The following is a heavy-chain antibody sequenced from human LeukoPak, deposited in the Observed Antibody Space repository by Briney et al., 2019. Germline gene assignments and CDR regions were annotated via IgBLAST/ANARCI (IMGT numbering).Heavy chain of an antibody. D-gene: IGHD6-19*01. CDR3: ARGQPWYSSGWHYYFDY. Sequence: ASVTVSCKASGYTFTSYYMHWVRQAPGQGLEWMGIINPSGGSTSYAQKFQGRVTMTRDTSTSTVYMELSSLRSEDTAVYYCARGQPWYSSGWHYYFDYWGQGTLVTVSS. J-gene: IGHJ4*02. CDR1: GYTFTSYY. V-gene: IGHV1-46*01. CDR2: INPSGGST.